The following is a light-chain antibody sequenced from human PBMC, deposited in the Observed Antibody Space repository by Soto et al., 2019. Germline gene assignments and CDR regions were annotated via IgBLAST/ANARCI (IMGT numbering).Light chain of an antibody. Sequence: DIQLTQSPSFLSASVGDRVTITCRASQGISGYLAWYQQKPGKAPNLLIYATSTLQTGVPSRFIGSGSGAEFTLTISSLQPEDFATYYCQQRFTFGPGTKVDIK. V-gene: IGKV1-9*01. CDR3: QQRFT. CDR1: QGISGY. CDR2: ATS. J-gene: IGKJ3*01.